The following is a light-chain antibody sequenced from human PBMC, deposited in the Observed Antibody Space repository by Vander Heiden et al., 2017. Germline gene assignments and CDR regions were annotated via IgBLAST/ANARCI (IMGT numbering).Light chain of an antibody. J-gene: IGKJ4*01. CDR1: QSVSSN. Sequence: EIVITQSPATLSVSPGERATLSCRASQSVSSNLAWYQQKPGQAPRLLIYGASTRATGIPARFSGSGSGTEFTLTISSLQSEDFAVYYCQQYNNWPLTFGGVTKVEIK. CDR2: GAS. CDR3: QQYNNWPLT. V-gene: IGKV3-15*01.